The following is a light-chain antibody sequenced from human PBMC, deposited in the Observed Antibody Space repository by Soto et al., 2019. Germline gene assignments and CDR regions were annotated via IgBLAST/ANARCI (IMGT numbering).Light chain of an antibody. CDR1: QSVGNF. CDR3: QQRNFRPEIT. Sequence: EIVLTQSPATLSLSPGERATLSCRASQSVGNFLGWYQQKPGQAPRLLIFDATNRATGTPRRFSGSGSGTDFTLTISSLEPEDFAIYFYQQRNFRPEITFGGGTKVEI. V-gene: IGKV3-11*01. CDR2: DAT. J-gene: IGKJ4*01.